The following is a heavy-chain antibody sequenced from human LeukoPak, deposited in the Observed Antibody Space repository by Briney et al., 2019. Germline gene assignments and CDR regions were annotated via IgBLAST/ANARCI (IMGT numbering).Heavy chain of an antibody. CDR3: ARDGDSGDGYPGFDY. D-gene: IGHD5-24*01. Sequence: GGSLRLSCAASGFTFSSYGMHWVRQAPGKGLEWVAVIWYDGSNKYYADSVKGRFTISRDNSKNTLYLQMNSLRAEDTAVYYCARDGDSGDGYPGFDYWGQGTLVTVSS. J-gene: IGHJ4*02. V-gene: IGHV3-33*01. CDR1: GFTFSSYG. CDR2: IWYDGSNK.